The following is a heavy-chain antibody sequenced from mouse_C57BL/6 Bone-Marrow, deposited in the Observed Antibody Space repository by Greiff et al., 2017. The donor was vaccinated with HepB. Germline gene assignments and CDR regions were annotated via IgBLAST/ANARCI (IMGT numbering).Heavy chain of an antibody. Sequence: VQLQQSGPELVKPGASVKISCKASGYTFTDYYMNWVKQSHGKSLEWIGDINPNNGGTSYNQKFKGKATLTVDKSSSTAYMELRSLTSEDSAVYYCARFPLYYYGSSYVDYWGQGTTLTVSS. D-gene: IGHD1-1*01. CDR2: INPNNGGT. V-gene: IGHV1-26*01. CDR3: ARFPLYYYGSSYVDY. J-gene: IGHJ2*01. CDR1: GYTFTDYY.